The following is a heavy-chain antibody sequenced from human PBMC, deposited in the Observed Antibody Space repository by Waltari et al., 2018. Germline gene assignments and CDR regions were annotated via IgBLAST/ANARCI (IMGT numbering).Heavy chain of an antibody. D-gene: IGHD5-12*01. CDR3: ARDLAGSRYLRVEFDY. CDR2: IKQDGSEK. V-gene: IGHV3-7*01. CDR1: GFTFRSYW. J-gene: IGHJ4*02. Sequence: SCAASGFTFRSYWMSWVRQAPGMGLAWVANIKQDGSEKYYVDSGKGRFTISRDNAKNSLYRQINRLRAEDTAVYYSARDLAGSRYLRVEFDYWGPGTLVTVSS.